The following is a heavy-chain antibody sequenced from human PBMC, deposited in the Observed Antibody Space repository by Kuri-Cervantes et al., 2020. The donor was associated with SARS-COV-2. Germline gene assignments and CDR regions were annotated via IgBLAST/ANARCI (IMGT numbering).Heavy chain of an antibody. D-gene: IGHD3-10*01. V-gene: IGHV3-53*01. CDR1: GFVVSSSY. CDR2: IYSGGYT. Sequence: GESLKISCAVSGFVVSSSYLSWVRQAPGKGLEWVSIIYSGGYTFYSESVKDRFIISRDNSKNTLYLQMNSLRAEDTAVCYCAKARYYSWGQGTTVTVSS. J-gene: IGHJ6*02. CDR3: AKARYYS.